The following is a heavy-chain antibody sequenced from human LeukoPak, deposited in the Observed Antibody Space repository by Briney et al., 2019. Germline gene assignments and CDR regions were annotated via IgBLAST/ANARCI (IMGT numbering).Heavy chain of an antibody. CDR2: IWYDGSNI. CDR1: GFTFSTYG. J-gene: IGHJ4*02. V-gene: IGHV3-33*06. CDR3: AKEGSGNYPENGYSDY. D-gene: IGHD1-26*01. Sequence: PGRSLRLSCAASGFTFSTYGMHWVRQAPGKGLEWLAVIWYDGSNIYYADSVKGRFAISRDNSKNTLYLQMNSLRVEDTAVYSCAKEGSGNYPENGYSDYWGQGTLVTVSS.